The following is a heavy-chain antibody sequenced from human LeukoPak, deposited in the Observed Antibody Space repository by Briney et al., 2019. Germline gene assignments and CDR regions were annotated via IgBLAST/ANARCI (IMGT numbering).Heavy chain of an antibody. CDR1: GGSVSSGSYY. J-gene: IGHJ4*02. V-gene: IGHV4-61*01. Sequence: SETLSLTCTVSGGSVSSGSYYWSWIRQPPGKGLEWIGYIYYSGSTNYNPSLKSRVTISVDTSKNQFSLKLSSVTAADTAVYYCARARWLQQLFDYWGQGTLVTVSS. CDR2: IYYSGST. D-gene: IGHD5-24*01. CDR3: ARARWLQQLFDY.